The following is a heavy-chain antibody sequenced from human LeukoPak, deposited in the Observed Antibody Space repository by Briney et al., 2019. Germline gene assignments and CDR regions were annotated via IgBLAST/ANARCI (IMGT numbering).Heavy chain of an antibody. Sequence: PGGSLRLSCAASGFTFSSYEMSWVRQAPGKGLEWVSYISSSGGTKYYADSVKGRFTIFRDNAKNSLYLQMNSLRDEDRAVYYCARMVRGVSDAFDIWGQGTRVTVSS. CDR2: ISSSGGTK. D-gene: IGHD3-10*01. V-gene: IGHV3-48*03. CDR3: ARMVRGVSDAFDI. J-gene: IGHJ3*02. CDR1: GFTFSSYE.